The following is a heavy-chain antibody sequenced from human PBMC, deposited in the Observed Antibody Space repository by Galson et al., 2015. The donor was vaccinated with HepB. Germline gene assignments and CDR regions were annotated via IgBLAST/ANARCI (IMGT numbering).Heavy chain of an antibody. V-gene: IGHV1-2*06. D-gene: IGHD2/OR15-2a*01. Sequence: SVKVSCKASASLFSNYYIHWVRQAPGQGLEWLGRINPSSGAAHYSQRFQGRVAMTRDTSISTVYLELRRLRSDDTAVYFCARDYVDHYQLLYGLDVWGQGTTVVVSS. J-gene: IGHJ6*02. CDR2: INPSSGAA. CDR1: ASLFSNYY. CDR3: ARDYVDHYQLLYGLDV.